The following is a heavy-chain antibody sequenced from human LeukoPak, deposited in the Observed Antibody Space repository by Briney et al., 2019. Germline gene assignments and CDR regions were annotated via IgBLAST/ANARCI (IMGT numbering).Heavy chain of an antibody. J-gene: IGHJ4*02. V-gene: IGHV4-39*01. D-gene: IGHD2-2*01. CDR2: IYYSGST. CDR3: GRQLGYCSSTSCYADKVDC. CDR1: GGSISSSSYY. Sequence: SETLSLTCTVSGGSISSSSYYWGWIPQPPGKGLEWIGSIYYSGSTYYNSSLKGRVTISVDTSKNQYSLKLSSGTAAATAVYYCGRQLGYCSSTSCYADKVDCWGQGALVTVCS.